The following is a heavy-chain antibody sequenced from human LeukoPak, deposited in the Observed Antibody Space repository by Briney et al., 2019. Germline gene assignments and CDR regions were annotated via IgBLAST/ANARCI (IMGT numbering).Heavy chain of an antibody. CDR3: ARGGDYNWNFDY. Sequence: ASVKISCEASGYSFTSYGISWVRQAPGQGLEWMGWINPNSGGTIYAQYFQGRVTMTRDTSISTAYMELSRLRSDDTAVYYCARGGDYNWNFDYWGQGALVTVSS. V-gene: IGHV1-2*02. D-gene: IGHD1-20*01. CDR2: INPNSGGT. CDR1: GYSFTSYG. J-gene: IGHJ4*02.